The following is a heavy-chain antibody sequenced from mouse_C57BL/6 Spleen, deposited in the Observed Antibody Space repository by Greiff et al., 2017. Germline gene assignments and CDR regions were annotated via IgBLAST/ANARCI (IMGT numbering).Heavy chain of an antibody. CDR2: ISSGSSTI. D-gene: IGHD2-3*01. V-gene: IGHV5-17*01. Sequence: EVQLVESGGGLVKPGGSLKLSCAASGFTFSDYGMHWVRQAPEKGLEWVAYISSGSSTIYYADTVKGRFTISRDNAKNTLFLQMTSLRSEDTAMYYCARDGYYRNYYAMDYWGQGTSVTVSS. CDR3: ARDGYYRNYYAMDY. CDR1: GFTFSDYG. J-gene: IGHJ4*01.